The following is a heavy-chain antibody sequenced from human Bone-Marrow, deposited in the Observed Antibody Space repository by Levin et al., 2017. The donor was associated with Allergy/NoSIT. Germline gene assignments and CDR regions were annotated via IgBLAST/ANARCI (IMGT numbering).Heavy chain of an antibody. Sequence: MASETLSLTCTVSGDPMTSNYWSWIRQPPGKGLEWIGYIYYTVSAKYNASLKSRVTISLDTSKRQLSLKLNSVTAADTAVYYCARQASLPGPSSAVEWFDPWGPGILVTVSS. V-gene: IGHV4-59*08. CDR2: IYYTVSA. J-gene: IGHJ5*02. CDR1: GDPMTSNY. D-gene: IGHD6-19*01. CDR3: ARQASLPGPSSAVEWFDP.